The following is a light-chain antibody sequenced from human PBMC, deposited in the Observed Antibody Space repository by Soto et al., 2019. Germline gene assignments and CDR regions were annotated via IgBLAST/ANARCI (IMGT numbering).Light chain of an antibody. V-gene: IGLV4-69*01. Sequence: QLVLTQSPSASASLGASVKLTCTLSSGHSNYAIAWHQQQPEKVPRYLMKLTRDGSHSKGDGIPNRFSGSSSGAERYLTISRIQSEDEADYYWQTWGTGIVILGGGTKLTVL. CDR2: LTRDGSH. CDR1: SGHSNYA. CDR3: QTWGTGIVI. J-gene: IGLJ2*01.